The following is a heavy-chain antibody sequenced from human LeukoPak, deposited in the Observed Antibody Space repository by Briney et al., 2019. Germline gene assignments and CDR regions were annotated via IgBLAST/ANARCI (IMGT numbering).Heavy chain of an antibody. V-gene: IGHV4-4*02. CDR3: ARVSSGWSPYYYYYMDV. D-gene: IGHD6-19*01. CDR1: GGSISSSNW. CDR2: IYHSGST. Sequence: SGTLSLTCAVSGGSISSSNWWSLVRQAPGKGLEWIGEIYHSGSTNYNPSLKSRVTISVDKSKNQFSLKLSSVTAADTAVYYCARVSSGWSPYYYYYMDVWGKGTTVTISS. J-gene: IGHJ6*03.